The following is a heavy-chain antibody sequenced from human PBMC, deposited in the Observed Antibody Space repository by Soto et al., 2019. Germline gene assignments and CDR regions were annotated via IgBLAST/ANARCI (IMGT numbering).Heavy chain of an antibody. V-gene: IGHV3-23*01. CDR2: ISESGGST. Sequence: GGSLRRSCAASGFSFSDYGMSCVRQAPGEGLEWVSVISESGGSTHYADSVRGRFTVSRDNSKNSLSLRMNSLRDEETAVYFCAKRSPYSSGWYSKICDYWGQGA. D-gene: IGHD6-13*01. CDR1: GFSFSDYG. CDR3: AKRSPYSSGWYSKICDY. J-gene: IGHJ4*02.